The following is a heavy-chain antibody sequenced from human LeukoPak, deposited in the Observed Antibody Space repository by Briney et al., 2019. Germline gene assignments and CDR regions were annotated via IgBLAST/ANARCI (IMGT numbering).Heavy chain of an antibody. J-gene: IGHJ4*02. CDR2: ITGDGTTT. CDR3: AKMQGYFDY. V-gene: IGHV3-23*01. CDR1: GLTFSSYG. Sequence: GGSLRLSCEASGLTFSSYGMSWVRQAPGKGLQWVSAITGDGTTTYYEDSVKGRFTISRDNSKNMLYLQMSSLRAEDTAVYYCAKMQGYFDYWGQGTLVPVSS.